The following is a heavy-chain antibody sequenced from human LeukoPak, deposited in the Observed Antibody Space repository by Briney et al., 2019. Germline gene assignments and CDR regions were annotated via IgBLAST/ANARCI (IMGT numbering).Heavy chain of an antibody. D-gene: IGHD3-10*01. V-gene: IGHV3-30*18. CDR3: AKSHYRGFGELFSNFDY. CDR2: ISYDGSNK. Sequence: GMSLRLSCAASGFTFSSYGMHWVRQAPGKGLEWVAVISYDGSNKYYADSVKGRFTISRDNSKNTLYLQMNGLRAEDTAVYYCAKSHYRGFGELFSNFDYWGQGTLVTVSS. CDR1: GFTFSSYG. J-gene: IGHJ4*02.